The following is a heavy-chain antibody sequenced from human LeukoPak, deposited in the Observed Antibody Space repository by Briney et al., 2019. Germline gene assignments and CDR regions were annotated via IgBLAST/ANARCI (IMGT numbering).Heavy chain of an antibody. V-gene: IGHV4-4*07. D-gene: IGHD3/OR15-3a*01. Sequence: SETLCLTCTVSGGSISTYYWSWVRQPAGKGLEWIGRIYTSGSTNYNPSLKSRVTMSVDTSKNQFSLKLSSVTAADTAVYYCAALLFSYMDVWGKGTTVTVSS. CDR3: AALLFSYMDV. CDR2: IYTSGST. CDR1: GGSISTYY. J-gene: IGHJ6*03.